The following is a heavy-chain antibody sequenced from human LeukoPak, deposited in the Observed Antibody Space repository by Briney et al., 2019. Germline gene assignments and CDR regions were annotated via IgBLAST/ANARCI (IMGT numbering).Heavy chain of an antibody. D-gene: IGHD3-22*01. J-gene: IGHJ4*02. Sequence: GGSLRLSCAASGFTFSSYWMSWVRQAPGKGLEWVANIKQDGGEKYYVDSVKGRFTISRDNAKNSLYLQMNSLRAEDTAVYYCAREAYDSSGYYHPYFDYWGQGTLVTVSS. CDR1: GFTFSSYW. V-gene: IGHV3-7*01. CDR2: IKQDGGEK. CDR3: AREAYDSSGYYHPYFDY.